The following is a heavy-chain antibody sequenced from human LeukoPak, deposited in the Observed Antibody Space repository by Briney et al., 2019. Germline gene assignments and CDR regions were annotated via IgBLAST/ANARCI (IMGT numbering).Heavy chain of an antibody. CDR3: ARASDVVGATTGSDY. CDR2: TSGDGGTT. CDR1: GFTFSSHA. Sequence: PGGSLRLSCAASGFTFSSHAMSWVRQAPGKGLELVSATSGDGGTTSYAASVKGRFTISRDNAKNSLYLQMNSLRAEDTAVYYCARASDVVGATTGSDYWGQGTLVTVSS. J-gene: IGHJ4*02. V-gene: IGHV3-23*01. D-gene: IGHD1-26*01.